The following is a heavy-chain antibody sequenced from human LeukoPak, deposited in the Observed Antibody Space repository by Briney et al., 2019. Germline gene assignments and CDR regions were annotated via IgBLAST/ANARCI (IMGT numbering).Heavy chain of an antibody. CDR2: INAGNGKT. CDR3: ARAIWTSTVTTYYLDY. Sequence: ASVKVSCKAAGYSFTNYAIQWVRQAPGQRLEWMGRINAGNGKTKYSQKFQGRVTITRDTSATTAYMELSGLRSEDTAVYYCARAIWTSTVTTYYLDYWGQGTLVTVSS. D-gene: IGHD4-17*01. V-gene: IGHV1-3*01. J-gene: IGHJ4*02. CDR1: GYSFTNYA.